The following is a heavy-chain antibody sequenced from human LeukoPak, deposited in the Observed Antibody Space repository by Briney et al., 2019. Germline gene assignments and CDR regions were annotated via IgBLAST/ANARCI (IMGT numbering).Heavy chain of an antibody. CDR1: GFTFNKHG. D-gene: IGHD5-18*01. CDR2: ISSSSSYI. CDR3: ASDTKRGYSYGSPTDGFDI. V-gene: IGHV3-21*01. Sequence: GGSLRLSCAGSGFTFNKHGMNWVRQSPGKGLEWVSSISSSSSYIYYADSVRGRFTISRDNAKNSLYLQMNSLRAEDTAVYYCASDTKRGYSYGSPTDGFDIWGQGTMVTVSS. J-gene: IGHJ3*02.